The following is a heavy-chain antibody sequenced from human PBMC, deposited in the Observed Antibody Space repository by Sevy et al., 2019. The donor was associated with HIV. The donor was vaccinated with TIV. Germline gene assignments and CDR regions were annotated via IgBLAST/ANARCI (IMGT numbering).Heavy chain of an antibody. CDR1: GFTFSNAW. Sequence: GGSLRLSCAASGFTFSNAWMSWVRQAPGKGLEWVGRIKSKTDGGTTDYASPGKGRFTISTDKSKNTLYLQRNSLKTEETAVYYCTTDTGISDYDFWSGRDDTFDNWGQGTMVTVSS. J-gene: IGHJ3*02. CDR2: IKSKTDGGTT. V-gene: IGHV3-15*01. D-gene: IGHD3-3*01. CDR3: TTDTGISDYDFWSGRDDTFDN.